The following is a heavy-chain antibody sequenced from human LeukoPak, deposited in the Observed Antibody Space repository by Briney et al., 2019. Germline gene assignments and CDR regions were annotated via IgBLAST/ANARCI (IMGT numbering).Heavy chain of an antibody. CDR2: INHSGST. D-gene: IGHD1-26*01. CDR1: GGSFSGYY. Sequence: PSETLSLTCAVYGGSFSGYYWSWIRQPPGKGLEWIGEINHSGSTNYNPSLKSRVTISVDTSKNQFSLKLSSVTAADTAVYYCARRVYSGSYYRFDYWGQGTLVTVSS. CDR3: ARRVYSGSYYRFDY. J-gene: IGHJ4*02. V-gene: IGHV4-34*01.